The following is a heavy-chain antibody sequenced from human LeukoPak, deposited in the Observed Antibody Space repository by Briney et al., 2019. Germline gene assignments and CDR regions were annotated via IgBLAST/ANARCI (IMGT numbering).Heavy chain of an antibody. J-gene: IGHJ4*02. V-gene: IGHV4-59*01. CDR1: GGSISSYY. Sequence: SETLSLTCTVSGGSISSYYWSWIRQPPGKGLEWIGYIYYSGSTNYNPSLKSRVTISVDTSKNQFSLKLRSVTAADTAVYYCARGVSSSRSPDYWGQGTLVTVSS. D-gene: IGHD6-13*01. CDR3: ARGVSSSRSPDY. CDR2: IYYSGST.